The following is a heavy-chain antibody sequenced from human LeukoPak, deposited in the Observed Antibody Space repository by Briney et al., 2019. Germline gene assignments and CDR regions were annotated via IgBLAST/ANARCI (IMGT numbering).Heavy chain of an antibody. CDR3: ARDGQWDIVVVPAANSFDP. Sequence: ASVTLSCTASGYTFTSYGISWVRQAPGQGLEWKGWISTYNGNTTYAQKLQGRVTMTTDTSTSTAYMELRSLRSDDTGVYYCARDGQWDIVVVPAANSFDPWGQGTLFTVS. CDR1: GYTFTSYG. CDR2: ISTYNGNT. J-gene: IGHJ5*02. V-gene: IGHV1-18*01. D-gene: IGHD2-2*01.